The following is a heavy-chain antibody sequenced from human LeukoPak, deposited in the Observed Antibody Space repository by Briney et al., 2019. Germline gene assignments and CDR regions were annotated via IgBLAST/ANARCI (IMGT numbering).Heavy chain of an antibody. D-gene: IGHD6-19*01. J-gene: IGHJ4*02. CDR3: AKLTRPSIAVAMY. CDR1: GFTFSSYA. V-gene: IGHV3-23*01. CDR2: ISGSGGST. Sequence: GGSLRLSCAASGFTFSSYAMSWVRQAPGKGLEWVSAISGSGGSTYYADSVKGRFTISRDNSKNTLYLQMSSLRAEDTAVYYCAKLTRPSIAVAMYWGQGTLVTVSS.